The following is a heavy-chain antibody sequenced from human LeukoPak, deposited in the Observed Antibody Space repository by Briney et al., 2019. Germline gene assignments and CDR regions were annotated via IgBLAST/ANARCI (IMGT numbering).Heavy chain of an antibody. J-gene: IGHJ4*02. CDR2: INWNSGTI. D-gene: IGHD2-2*01. CDR3: AKAGCSSTTCYVNS. V-gene: IGHV3-9*01. Sequence: PGGSLILSCAASGFTFDDYAMHWVRQAPGKGLEWVSVINWNSGTIIYADSVRGRFTISRDNAKNSLYLQMNSLRPDDTAFYYCAKAGCSSTTCYVNSWGQGALVTVSS. CDR1: GFTFDDYA.